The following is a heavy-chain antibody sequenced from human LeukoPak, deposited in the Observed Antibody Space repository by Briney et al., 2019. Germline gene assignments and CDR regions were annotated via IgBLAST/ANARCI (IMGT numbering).Heavy chain of an antibody. CDR1: GFTFSSYA. Sequence: GGSLRLSCAASGFTFSSYAMSWVRQAPGKGLEWVSAISGSGGSTYYADSVKGRFTISRDNSKNTLYLQRNSLRAEDTAVYYCAVLVGATNGVDYWGQGTLVTVSS. CDR2: ISGSGGST. V-gene: IGHV3-23*01. D-gene: IGHD1-26*01. CDR3: AVLVGATNGVDY. J-gene: IGHJ4*02.